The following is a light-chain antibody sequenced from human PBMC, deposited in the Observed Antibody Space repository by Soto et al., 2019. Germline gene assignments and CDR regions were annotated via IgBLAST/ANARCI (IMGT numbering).Light chain of an antibody. V-gene: IGKV3-20*01. Sequence: VLTQYTDTLSLSPGGRATLSCRASQRVNSRFFAWYQQKPAQAPRLLIYGASTRAAGTPDRFSGGGSGTDFTLTISRLEPEDFAVYYCQQFGYSLWTFGQGTKVDIK. J-gene: IGKJ1*01. CDR2: GAS. CDR1: QRVNSRF. CDR3: QQFGYSLWT.